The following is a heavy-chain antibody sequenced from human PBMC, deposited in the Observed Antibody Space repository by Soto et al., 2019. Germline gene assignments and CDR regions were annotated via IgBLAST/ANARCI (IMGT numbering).Heavy chain of an antibody. CDR1: SYSISGGFY. CDR3: ARVTIFEYCFDP. CDR2: SYHSGSA. D-gene: IGHD3-3*01. J-gene: IGHJ5*02. V-gene: IGHV4-38-2*01. Sequence: SETLSLTCAVSSYSISGGFYWSWLRPPPGKGLVWIGNSYHSGSAHYNPSLKSRVTMSVDKSKNNFSPRLTSVTAADTAVYYCARVTIFEYCFDPWGQGILVT.